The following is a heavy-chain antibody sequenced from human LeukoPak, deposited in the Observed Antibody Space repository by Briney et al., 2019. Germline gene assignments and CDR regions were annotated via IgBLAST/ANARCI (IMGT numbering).Heavy chain of an antibody. CDR2: INHSGST. CDR1: GGSFSGYY. CDR3: ARQDSSSSDMDV. V-gene: IGHV4-34*01. Sequence: SETLSLTCAVYGGSFSGYYWSWIRQPPGKGLEWIGEINHSGSTNYNPSLKSRVTISVDTSKNQFSLKLSSVTAADTAVYYCARQDSSSSDMDVWGKGTTVTVSS. D-gene: IGHD6-13*01. J-gene: IGHJ6*03.